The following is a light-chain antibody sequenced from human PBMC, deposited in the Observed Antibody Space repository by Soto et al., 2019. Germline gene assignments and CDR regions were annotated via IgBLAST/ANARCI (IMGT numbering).Light chain of an antibody. V-gene: IGLV2-14*01. CDR2: DVS. CDR3: SSYTGVSLYV. CDR1: SSVVGGYEH. Sequence: QSALTQPASVSGSPGQSISISCTGTSSVVGGYEHVSWYQQHPGKAPRLIIHDVSSRPSGVSNRFSGSKSGNTASLTISGLQTEDEADYYCSSYTGVSLYVFGTGTKLTVL. J-gene: IGLJ1*01.